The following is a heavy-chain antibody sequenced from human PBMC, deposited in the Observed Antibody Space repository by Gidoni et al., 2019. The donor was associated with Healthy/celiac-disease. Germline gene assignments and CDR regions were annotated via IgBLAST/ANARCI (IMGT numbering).Heavy chain of an antibody. Sequence: QLQLQESGPGLVKPSDTLSLTCTVSGGSISSSSYYWGWIRQPPGKGLEWIGSIYYSGSTYYNPSLKSRVTISVDTSKNQFALKLSSVTAADTAVYYCARRVDFWSGYAMGYFDYWGQGTLVTVSS. D-gene: IGHD3-3*01. CDR1: GGSISSSSYY. J-gene: IGHJ4*02. CDR2: IYYSGST. V-gene: IGHV4-39*01. CDR3: ARRVDFWSGYAMGYFDY.